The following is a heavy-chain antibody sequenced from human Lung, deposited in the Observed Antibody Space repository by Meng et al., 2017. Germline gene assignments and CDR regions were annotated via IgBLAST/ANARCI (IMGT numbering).Heavy chain of an antibody. D-gene: IGHD4-11*01. Sequence: QGHRQQGGAGRLKPSGTLSLTCVVSGGAFSDYYWSWIRQPPGKGLEWIGEINHSGSTNYNPSLESRATISVDTSQNNLSLKLSSVTAADSAVYYCARGPTTMAHDFDYWGQGTLVTVSS. CDR2: INHSGST. CDR1: GGAFSDYY. V-gene: IGHV4-34*01. J-gene: IGHJ4*02. CDR3: ARGPTTMAHDFDY.